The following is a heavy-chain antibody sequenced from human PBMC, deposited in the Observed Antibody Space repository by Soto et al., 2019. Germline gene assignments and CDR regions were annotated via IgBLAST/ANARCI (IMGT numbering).Heavy chain of an antibody. V-gene: IGHV1-18*01. D-gene: IGHD1-1*01. CDR1: GYTFTSYG. J-gene: IGHJ4*02. CDR2: ISAHNGNT. Sequence: QVHLVQSGAEVKKPGASVKVSCKCSGYTFTSYGITWVRQAPGQGLEWMGWISAHNGNTNYAQKLQGRVTVTRDTSTSTANMELRSLRSDGTAVYYCARGRYGDFWGEGAVVTASS. CDR3: ARGRYGDF.